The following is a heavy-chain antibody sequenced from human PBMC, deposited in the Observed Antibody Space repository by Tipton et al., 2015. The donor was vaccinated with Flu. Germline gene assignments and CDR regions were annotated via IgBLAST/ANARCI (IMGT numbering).Heavy chain of an antibody. CDR3: ACAGHGYYDSSGSDY. D-gene: IGHD3-22*01. J-gene: IGHJ4*02. CDR2: IYYSGSA. CDR1: GGSLSSCGYY. V-gene: IGHV4-31*03. Sequence: TLSLTCIVSGGSLSSCGYYWSWIRQHPGKGLEWIGYIYYSGSAYYNPSLKSRVTLSVDMSKNQFSLKLTSVTAADTAVYYCACAGHGYYDSSGSDYWGQGTLVTVSS.